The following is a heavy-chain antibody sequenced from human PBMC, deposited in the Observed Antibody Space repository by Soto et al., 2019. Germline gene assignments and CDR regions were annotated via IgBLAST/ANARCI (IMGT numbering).Heavy chain of an antibody. CDR3: ARIDGYNAFEY. CDR2: IIPIFGTA. J-gene: IGHJ4*02. D-gene: IGHD5-18*01. CDR1: GGTFSSYA. V-gene: IGHV1-69*12. Sequence: QVQLVQSGAEVKKPGSSVKVSCKASGGTFSSYAISWVRQAPGQGLEWMGGIIPIFGTANYAQKFQGRVTITADEPTSTDYMERRRLRSEDTAVYYCARIDGYNAFEYWGQGTLVTVSS.